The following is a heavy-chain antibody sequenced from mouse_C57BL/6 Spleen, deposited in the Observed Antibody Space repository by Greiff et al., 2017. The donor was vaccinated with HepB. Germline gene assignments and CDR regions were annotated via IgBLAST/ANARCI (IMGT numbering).Heavy chain of an antibody. J-gene: IGHJ3*01. V-gene: IGHV6-6*01. CDR1: GFTFSDAW. D-gene: IGHD3-2*02. CDR3: TRGSSGYGFAY. CDR2: IRNKANNHAT. Sequence: EVQVVESGGGLVQPGGSMKLSCAASGFTFSDAWMDWVRQSPEKGLEWVAEIRNKANNHATYYAESVKGRFTISRDDSNSSAYLQMNSLRAEDTGIYYCTRGSSGYGFAYWGQGTLVTVSA.